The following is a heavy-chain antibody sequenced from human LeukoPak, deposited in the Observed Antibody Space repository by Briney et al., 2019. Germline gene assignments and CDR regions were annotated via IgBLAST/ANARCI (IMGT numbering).Heavy chain of an antibody. Sequence: PSETLSLTCTVSGGSISSGNYYWSWIRQPAGKGLEWIGRIYTSGSTNYNPSLKSRVTMSVDTSKNQFSLKLSSVTAADTAVYYCARGGHYSNYVWFDPWGQGTLVTVSS. CDR1: GGSISSGNYY. V-gene: IGHV4-61*02. D-gene: IGHD4-11*01. J-gene: IGHJ5*02. CDR2: IYTSGST. CDR3: ARGGHYSNYVWFDP.